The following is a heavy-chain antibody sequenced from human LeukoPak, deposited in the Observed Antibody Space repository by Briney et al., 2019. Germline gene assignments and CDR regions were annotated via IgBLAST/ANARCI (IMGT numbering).Heavy chain of an antibody. V-gene: IGHV4-59*08. D-gene: IGHD3-22*01. J-gene: IGHJ5*02. CDR2: IYYTGST. CDR3: ARAWGFVMIIEENWFDP. Sequence: PSETLSLTCTVSGGSFSDYYWSWIRQSPGKGLEWIGYIYYTGSTSYNPSLRSRVTMSADTSKNQFSLKLSSVTATDTAVYCCARAWGFVMIIEENWFDPWGQGTLVTVSS. CDR1: GGSFSDYY.